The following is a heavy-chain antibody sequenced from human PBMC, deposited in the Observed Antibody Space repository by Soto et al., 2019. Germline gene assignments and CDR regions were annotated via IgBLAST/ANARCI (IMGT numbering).Heavy chain of an antibody. CDR1: GYSFSTYW. CDR2: IYPGDSDT. V-gene: IGHV5-51*01. CDR3: ARHGQLVSYGMDV. Sequence: PGESLKISCKASGYSFSTYWIAWVRQRPGKGLDWMGIIYPGDSDTRYSPSFQGQVTISVDNSISTAYLQWSSLKASDTAMYYCARHGQLVSYGMDVWGQGTTVTVSS. J-gene: IGHJ6*02. D-gene: IGHD6-6*01.